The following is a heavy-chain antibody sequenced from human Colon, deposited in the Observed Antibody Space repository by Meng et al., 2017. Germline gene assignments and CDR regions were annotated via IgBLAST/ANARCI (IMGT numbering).Heavy chain of an antibody. CDR3: ARGRYSGYLP. D-gene: IGHD5-12*01. V-gene: IGHV4-34*01. J-gene: IGHJ5*02. Sequence: VQLQQWGAWLLKPSETLSPTCAVYGGSFSGYYWSWIRQPLGKGLEWIGEINHSGSTNYNPSLKSRVNISVDTSKNQFSLKLSSVTAADTAVYYCARGRYSGYLPWGQGTLVIVSS. CDR1: GGSFSGYY. CDR2: INHSGST.